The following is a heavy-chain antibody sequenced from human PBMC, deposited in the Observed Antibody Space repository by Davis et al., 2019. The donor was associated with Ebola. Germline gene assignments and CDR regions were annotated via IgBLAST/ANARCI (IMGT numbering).Heavy chain of an antibody. CDR1: GFTFSAYT. CDR2: INGPSSYI. J-gene: IGHJ4*02. Sequence: GESLKISCAASGFTFSAYTMNWVRQAPGKGLEWVSSINGPSSYIYDADSVRGRFTISRDNTKNSLYLQMNSLRADDTAVYYCAKVRHIVVVIATYVDYWGQGTLVTVSS. CDR3: AKVRHIVVVIATYVDY. D-gene: IGHD2-21*01. V-gene: IGHV3-21*01.